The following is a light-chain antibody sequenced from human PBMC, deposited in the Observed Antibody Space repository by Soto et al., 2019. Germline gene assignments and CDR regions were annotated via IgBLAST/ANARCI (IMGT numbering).Light chain of an antibody. CDR3: QKYNSATPYT. J-gene: IGKJ2*01. Sequence: DIQMTQSPSSLSASVGDRVTITCRASQGISNYLAWYQQKPGKVPKLLIYAASTLQSGVPSRFVGSGSGTDFTLTISSLQPEDVATYYCQKYNSATPYTFGQGTKLEIK. V-gene: IGKV1-27*01. CDR2: AAS. CDR1: QGISNY.